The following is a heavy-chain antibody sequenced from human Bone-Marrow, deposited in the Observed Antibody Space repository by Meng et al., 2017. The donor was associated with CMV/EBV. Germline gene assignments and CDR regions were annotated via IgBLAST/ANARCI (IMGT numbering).Heavy chain of an antibody. J-gene: IGHJ6*02. V-gene: IGHV4-59*01. D-gene: IGHD3-10*01. Sequence: SETLSLTCTVSGGSISSYYWSWIRQPPGKGLEWIGYIYYSGSTNYNPSLKSRVTISVDTSKNQFSLKLSSVTAADTAVYYCARQAGLDYYYYGMDVWGQGTTVTVSS. CDR2: IYYSGST. CDR1: GGSISSYY. CDR3: ARQAGLDYYYYGMDV.